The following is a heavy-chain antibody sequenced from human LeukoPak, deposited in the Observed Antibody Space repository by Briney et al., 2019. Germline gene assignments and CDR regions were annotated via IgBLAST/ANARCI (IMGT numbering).Heavy chain of an antibody. CDR2: MNPNSGNT. D-gene: IGHD2-15*01. CDR1: GYTFTSYD. J-gene: IGHJ6*03. Sequence: ASVKVSCKASGYTFTSYDINWVRQATGQGLEWMGWMNPNSGNTGYAQKFQGRVTITRNTSISTAYMELSSLRSEDTAVYYCARVGSSYYYYYYMDVWGKGATVTVSS. V-gene: IGHV1-8*03. CDR3: ARVGSSYYYYYYMDV.